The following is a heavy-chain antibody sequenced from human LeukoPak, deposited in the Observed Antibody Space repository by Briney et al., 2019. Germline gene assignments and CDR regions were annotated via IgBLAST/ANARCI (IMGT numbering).Heavy chain of an antibody. J-gene: IGHJ6*02. CDR3: ARVYYYYYGMDV. V-gene: IGHV3-74*01. Sequence: GGSLRLSCAASGFSSSDYWMHWVRHAPGKGLVWVSRMNSDGTTTNYADSVKGRFTISRDNSKNTLYLQMNSLRAEGTAVYYCARVYYYYYGMDVWGQGTTVTVSS. CDR1: GFSSSDYW. CDR2: MNSDGTTT.